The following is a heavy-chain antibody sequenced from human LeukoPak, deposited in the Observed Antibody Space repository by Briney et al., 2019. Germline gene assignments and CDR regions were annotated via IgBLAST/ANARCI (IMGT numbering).Heavy chain of an antibody. Sequence: GESLKISCKGSGYSFTNYWIGWVRQMPGKGLEWMGIIYPDDSNTKYSPSFQGLVTISADKSISTAYLQWSSLKASDTAMYYCARRQDYYDSSGLFDYWGQGTLVTVSS. CDR2: IYPDDSNT. D-gene: IGHD3-22*01. J-gene: IGHJ4*02. V-gene: IGHV5-51*01. CDR1: GYSFTNYW. CDR3: ARRQDYYDSSGLFDY.